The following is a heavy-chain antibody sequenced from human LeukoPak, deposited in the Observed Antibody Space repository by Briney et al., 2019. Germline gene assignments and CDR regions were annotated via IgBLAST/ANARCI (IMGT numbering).Heavy chain of an antibody. V-gene: IGHV4-59*12. CDR1: GGSISSYY. J-gene: IGHJ5*02. D-gene: IGHD2-15*01. CDR3: ARGSPGVNCSGGSCYSAWFDP. Sequence: KPSETLSLTCTVSGGSISSYYWSWIRQPPGKGLEWIAYIYYSGSTNYNPSLKSRGTISVDTSKNQFSLKLSSVTAADTAVYYCARGSPGVNCSGGSCYSAWFDPWGQGTLVTVSS. CDR2: IYYSGST.